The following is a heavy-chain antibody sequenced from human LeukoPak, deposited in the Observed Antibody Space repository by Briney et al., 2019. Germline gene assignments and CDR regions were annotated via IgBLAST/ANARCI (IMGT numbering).Heavy chain of an antibody. CDR2: IYYSGSS. CDR1: GVSISSTNYY. V-gene: IGHV4-39*01. CDR3: ASTFYSSSGRGAFDI. Sequence: SETLSLTCTVSGVSISSTNYYWGWVRQPPGKGLEWIGSIYYSGSSYYNPSLKSRVTIFLDTSRNQFPLKLSSVTAADTAVYYCASTFYSSSGRGAFDIWGQGTMVTVSS. J-gene: IGHJ3*02. D-gene: IGHD6-6*01.